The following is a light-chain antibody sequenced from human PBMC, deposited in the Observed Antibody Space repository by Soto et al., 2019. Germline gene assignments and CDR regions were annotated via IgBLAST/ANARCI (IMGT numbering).Light chain of an antibody. CDR3: QHRGVGPLT. CDR2: ESS. J-gene: IGKJ4*01. V-gene: IGKV3-11*01. Sequence: EIVLTQSPATLSLSPGERATLSCRASQSVGTSLAWYQQKSGQAPRLLFYESSNRATYIPARFSASGSGTDFTLTISGLEPEDFAVYYCQHRGVGPLTFGGGTKVEIK. CDR1: QSVGTS.